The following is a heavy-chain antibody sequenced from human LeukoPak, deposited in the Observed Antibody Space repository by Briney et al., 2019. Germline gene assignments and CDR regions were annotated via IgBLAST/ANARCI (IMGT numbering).Heavy chain of an antibody. Sequence: GRTLRLSCAASGFSFSVYWTHGVRGAPGKGLVWGLRIMSHGRYTSYADSVKRRFTVSSSNANNTIYLEKNNLRDEDAAVYYCARAPLDRYCLDPWGQGTLVTVSS. CDR1: GFSFSVYW. CDR2: IMSHGRYT. CDR3: ARAPLDRYCLDP. J-gene: IGHJ5*02. V-gene: IGHV3-74*01. D-gene: IGHD3/OR15-3a*01.